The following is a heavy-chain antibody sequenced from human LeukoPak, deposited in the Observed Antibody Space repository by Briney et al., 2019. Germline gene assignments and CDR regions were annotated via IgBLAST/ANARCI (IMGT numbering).Heavy chain of an antibody. CDR2: ISYDGSDK. D-gene: IGHD6-19*01. CDR1: GFTFSSYA. Sequence: VKPGGSLRLSCAASGFTFSSYAMHWVRQAPGKGLEWVALISYDGSDKYYADSVKGRFTISRDNSKNTLYLQMNSLRAEDTAVYYCARPSSGWYAVFDYWGQGTLVTVSS. CDR3: ARPSSGWYAVFDY. J-gene: IGHJ4*02. V-gene: IGHV3-30-3*01.